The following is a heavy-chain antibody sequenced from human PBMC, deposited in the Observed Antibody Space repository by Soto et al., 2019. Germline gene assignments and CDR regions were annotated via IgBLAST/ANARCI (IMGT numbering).Heavy chain of an antibody. CDR1: GYTFTGYH. Sequence: ASVKVSCKASGYTFTGYHMHWVRQAPGQGLEWMGWINPNSGGTNYAQKFQGRVTITRDTSASTAYMELSSLRSEDTAVYYCARVIGGWYYFDYWGQGTLVTVSS. CDR2: INPNSGGT. D-gene: IGHD6-19*01. CDR3: ARVIGGWYYFDY. J-gene: IGHJ4*02. V-gene: IGHV1-2*02.